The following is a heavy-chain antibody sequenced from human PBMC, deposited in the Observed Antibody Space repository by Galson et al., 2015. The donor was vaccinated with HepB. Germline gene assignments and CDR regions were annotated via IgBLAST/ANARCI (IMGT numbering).Heavy chain of an antibody. CDR2: INHSGST. CDR1: AGSFSGYY. D-gene: IGHD1-1*01. CDR3: ARGSRYVYYYYGMDV. V-gene: IGHV4-34*01. Sequence: SECLSLTCAVYAGSFSGYYWSWIRQPAGKGREWLGEINHSGSTNYNPSLKSRVTISVDTSKNQFSLKLSSVTAADTAVYCCARGSRYVYYYYGMDVWGQGTTVTVSS. J-gene: IGHJ6*02.